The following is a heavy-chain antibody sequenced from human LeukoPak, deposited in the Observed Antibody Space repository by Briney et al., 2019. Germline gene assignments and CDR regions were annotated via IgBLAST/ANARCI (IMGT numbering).Heavy chain of an antibody. CDR2: INHSGST. Sequence: SETLSLTCAVYGGSFSGYYWSWIRQPPGKGLEWIGEINHSGSTNYNPSLKSRVTVSVDTSKNQFSLKLRSVTAADTAVYYCARGGMTYYYDSSGYYYYYYFDYWGQGTLVTVSS. CDR3: ARGGMTYYYDSSGYYYYYYFDY. CDR1: GGSFSGYY. J-gene: IGHJ4*02. V-gene: IGHV4-34*01. D-gene: IGHD3-22*01.